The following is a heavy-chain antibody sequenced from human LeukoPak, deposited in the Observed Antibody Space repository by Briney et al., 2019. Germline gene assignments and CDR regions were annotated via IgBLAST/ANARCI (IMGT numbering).Heavy chain of an antibody. CDR2: IRGSGGST. CDR3: AKGYDSIDY. D-gene: IGHD3-22*01. J-gene: IGHJ4*02. Sequence: GGSLRLSCAASGFTFSSYWMSWVRQAPGKGLEWVSAIRGSGGSTYYADSVKGRFTISRDNSKNTLYLQVNSLRAEDTAVYYCAKGYDSIDYWGQGTLVTVSS. V-gene: IGHV3-23*01. CDR1: GFTFSSYW.